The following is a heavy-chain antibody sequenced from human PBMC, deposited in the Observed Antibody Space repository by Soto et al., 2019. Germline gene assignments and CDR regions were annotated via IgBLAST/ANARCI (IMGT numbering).Heavy chain of an antibody. Sequence: PSETLSLTCAVYGGSFSGYYCSWIRQPPGKGLEWIGEINYRGSTNYNPSLKSRVTISVDTSKNQFSLKLSSVAAADTAVYYCAKNKLEMYPFYRYSAMDVWGQGTTVTVSS. J-gene: IGHJ6*02. V-gene: IGHV4-34*01. CDR3: AKNKLEMYPFYRYSAMDV. CDR2: INYRGST. D-gene: IGHD3-3*02. CDR1: GGSFSGYY.